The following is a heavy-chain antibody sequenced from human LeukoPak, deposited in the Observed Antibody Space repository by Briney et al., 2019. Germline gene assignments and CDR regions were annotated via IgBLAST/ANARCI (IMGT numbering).Heavy chain of an antibody. CDR3: ARAYCGGDCYSGRMDY. J-gene: IGHJ4*02. D-gene: IGHD2-21*02. V-gene: IGHV3-74*01. CDR1: GFTFSSYW. Sequence: GGSLRLSCAASGFTFSSYWMHWVRQAPGKGLVWVSRINSDGSSTSYADSVKGRFTISRDNAKNTLYLQMNSLRAEDTAVNYCARAYCGGDCYSGRMDYWGQGTLVTVSS. CDR2: INSDGSST.